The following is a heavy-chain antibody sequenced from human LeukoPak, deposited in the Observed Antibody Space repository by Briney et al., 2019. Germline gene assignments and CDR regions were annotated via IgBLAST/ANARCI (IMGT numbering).Heavy chain of an antibody. V-gene: IGHV4-39*01. D-gene: IGHD1-26*01. Sequence: SETLSLTCTVSGGSISSSSYYWGWIRQPPGKGLEWIGSIYYSGSTYYNPSLKSRVTISVDTSKNQFSLKLSSVTAADTAVYYCAGGYSGSYYPGYWGQGTLVTVSS. CDR1: GGSISSSSYY. CDR2: IYYSGST. J-gene: IGHJ4*02. CDR3: AGGYSGSYYPGY.